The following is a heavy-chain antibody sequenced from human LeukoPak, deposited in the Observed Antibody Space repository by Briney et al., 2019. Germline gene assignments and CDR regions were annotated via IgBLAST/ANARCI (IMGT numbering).Heavy chain of an antibody. D-gene: IGHD2-2*01. CDR3: ARMDYIVVPAAMRGGVFDY. J-gene: IGHJ4*02. V-gene: IGHV4-31*03. CDR1: GGSISSGGYY. Sequence: PSQTLSLTCTVSGGSISSGGYYWSWIRQHPGKGLEWIGYIYYSGSTYYNPSLKSRVTISVDTSKNQFSLKLSSVTAADMAVYYCARMDYIVVPAAMRGGVFDYWGQGTLVTVSS. CDR2: IYYSGST.